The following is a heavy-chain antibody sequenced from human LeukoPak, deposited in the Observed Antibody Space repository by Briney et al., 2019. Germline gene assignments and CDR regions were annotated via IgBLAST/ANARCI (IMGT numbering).Heavy chain of an antibody. CDR1: GGSFSGYY. D-gene: IGHD3-22*01. CDR3: ARGGTYYDSSAYYYSPFDY. V-gene: IGHV4-34*01. J-gene: IGHJ4*02. Sequence: SETLSLTCAVYGGSFSGYYWSWIRQPPGKGLEWIGEINHSGSTNYNPSLKSRVTISVDTSKNQFSLKLSSVTAADTAVYHCARGGTYYDSSAYYYSPFDYWGQGTLVTVSS. CDR2: INHSGST.